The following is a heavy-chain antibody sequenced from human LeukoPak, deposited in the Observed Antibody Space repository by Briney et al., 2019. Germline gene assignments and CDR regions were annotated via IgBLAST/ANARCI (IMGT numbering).Heavy chain of an antibody. J-gene: IGHJ4*02. Sequence: AETLSLTCTVSGGFISSYYWRWLRQPPGKAVECIGYIYYSGSTNYNPSLKSRVTISVDTSNNQFSLKLSSVTAADTAVYYCARWGPSYFDYWGQRTLVTVSS. CDR3: ARWGPSYFDY. CDR2: IYYSGST. V-gene: IGHV4-59*01. CDR1: GGFISSYY. D-gene: IGHD3-16*01.